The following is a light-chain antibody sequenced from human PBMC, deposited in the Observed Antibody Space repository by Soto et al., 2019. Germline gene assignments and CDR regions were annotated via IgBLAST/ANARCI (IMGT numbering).Light chain of an antibody. Sequence: DIQMTQSPSSLSASVGDRVTITCRAIPNINSYLNWYQQKPGKAPKVLIYAASSLQSGVPSRFSGSGSGTDFTLTISSLQPEDFATYSCQQSYSTPITFGGGTKVEIE. CDR2: AAS. V-gene: IGKV1-39*01. J-gene: IGKJ4*01. CDR3: QQSYSTPIT. CDR1: PNINSY.